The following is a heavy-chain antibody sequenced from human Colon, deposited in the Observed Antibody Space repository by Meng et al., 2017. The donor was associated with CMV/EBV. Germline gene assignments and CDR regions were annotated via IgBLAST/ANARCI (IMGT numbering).Heavy chain of an antibody. Sequence: GGSLRLSCVVAGFTFEGYAMNWVRQAPGKGLEWVASISWSGATINYVDSVKGRFTISRDNARNSLYLQMDSLRPDDAALYYCSRGASGSFPYYFDYLGLGTLVTVSS. V-gene: IGHV3-9*01. J-gene: IGHJ4*02. CDR3: SRGASGSFPYYFDY. CDR2: ISWSGATI. CDR1: GFTFEGYA. D-gene: IGHD1-26*01.